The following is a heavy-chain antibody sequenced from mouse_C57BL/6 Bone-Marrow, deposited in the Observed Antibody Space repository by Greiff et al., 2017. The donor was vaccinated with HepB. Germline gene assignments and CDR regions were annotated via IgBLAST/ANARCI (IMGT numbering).Heavy chain of an antibody. Sequence: EVQLVESGGGLVQPGGSMKLSCAASGFTFSDAWMDWVRQSPAKGLEWVAEIRNKANNHATYYAESVKGRFTISRDDSKSSVYLQMNSLRAEDTGIYYCTRDDYGDYYYAMDYWGQGTSVTVSS. CDR1: GFTFSDAW. V-gene: IGHV6-6*01. CDR3: TRDDYGDYYYAMDY. D-gene: IGHD2-4*01. CDR2: IRNKANNHAT. J-gene: IGHJ4*01.